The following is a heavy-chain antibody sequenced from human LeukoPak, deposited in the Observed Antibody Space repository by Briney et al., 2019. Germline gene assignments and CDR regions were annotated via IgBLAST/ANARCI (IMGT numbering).Heavy chain of an antibody. CDR3: ARDNYDNTAIGDWFDP. CDR2: IYTTGST. J-gene: IGHJ5*02. CDR1: GDSISSSSYY. V-gene: IGHV4-61*02. D-gene: IGHD3-22*01. Sequence: SETLSLTCTVSGDSISSSSYYWSWIRQPAGKGLEWIGRIYTTGSTNYNPSLKSRVTMSIDTSKNQFSLKLSSVTAADAAVYYCARDNYDNTAIGDWFDPWGQGTLVTVSS.